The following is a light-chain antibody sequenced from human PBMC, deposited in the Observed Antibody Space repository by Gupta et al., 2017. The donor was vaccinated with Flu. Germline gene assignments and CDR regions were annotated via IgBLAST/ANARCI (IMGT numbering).Light chain of an antibody. V-gene: IGKV1-33*01. CDR1: QDIRKN. CDR3: QHCDNCPPVT. CDR2: DAS. Sequence: DIQSTQSTSTLPASVGDRVTITCQASQDIRKNLNWYQQKQGKAPTRLIQDASNLEIGIPARFSGSGSGTDFSFTISSLEPEDIATYYCQHCDNCPPVTFGQGTQLEIK. J-gene: IGKJ2*01.